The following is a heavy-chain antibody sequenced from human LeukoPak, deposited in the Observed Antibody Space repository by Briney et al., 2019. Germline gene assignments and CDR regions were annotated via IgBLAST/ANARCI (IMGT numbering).Heavy chain of an antibody. Sequence: SETLSLTCAVYGGSLSGYYWSWIRQPPGKGLEWIGEINHSGSTNYNPSLKSRVTISVDTSKNQFSLKLSSVTAADTAVYYCARGVRYCSSTSCYEFDYWGQGTLVTVSS. CDR2: INHSGST. CDR3: ARGVRYCSSTSCYEFDY. V-gene: IGHV4-34*01. CDR1: GGSLSGYY. J-gene: IGHJ4*02. D-gene: IGHD2-2*01.